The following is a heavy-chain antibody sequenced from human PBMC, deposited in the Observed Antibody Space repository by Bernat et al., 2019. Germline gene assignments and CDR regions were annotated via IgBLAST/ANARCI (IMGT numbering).Heavy chain of an antibody. CDR1: GGTFSSYA. Sequence: QVQLVQSGAEVKKPGSSVKVSCKASGGTFSSYAISWVRQAPGQGLEWMGGIIPIFGTANYAQKFQGRVTITADESTSTAYMELSSLRSEDTAVYYCARDRYVTMVQTVMRGWFVPRGQRPLVSVPS. CDR2: IIPIFGTA. V-gene: IGHV1-69*01. D-gene: IGHD3-10*01. CDR3: ARDRYVTMVQTVMRGWFVP. J-gene: IGHJ5*02.